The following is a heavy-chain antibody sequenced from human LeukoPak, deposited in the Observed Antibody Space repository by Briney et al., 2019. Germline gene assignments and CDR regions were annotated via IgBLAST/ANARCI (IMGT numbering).Heavy chain of an antibody. CDR1: GYTFSNYG. CDR2: ISVYNGNT. Sequence: ASVKVSCKTSGYTFSNYGLTWVRQAPGQGLEWVGWISVYNGNTNYAQKVHSRVTMTTDTSTSTAYMELRSLTSDDTAVYYCARDRCSSSSCYFDYWGQGTLVTVSS. J-gene: IGHJ4*02. V-gene: IGHV1-18*01. D-gene: IGHD2-2*01. CDR3: ARDRCSSSSCYFDY.